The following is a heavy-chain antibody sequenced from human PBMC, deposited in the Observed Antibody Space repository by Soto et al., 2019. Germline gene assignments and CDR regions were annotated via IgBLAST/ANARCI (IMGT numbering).Heavy chain of an antibody. CDR2: TYYSGST. J-gene: IGHJ5*02. D-gene: IGHD6-13*01. V-gene: IGHV4-39*01. Sequence: SETLSLTCTVSGGSISSSSYYWGWIRQPPGKGLEWIGSTYYSGSTYYNPSLKSRVTISVDTSKNQFSLKLSSVTAADTAVYYCARHGYSSSWTQTNWFDPWGQGTLVTVSS. CDR1: GGSISSSSYY. CDR3: ARHGYSSSWTQTNWFDP.